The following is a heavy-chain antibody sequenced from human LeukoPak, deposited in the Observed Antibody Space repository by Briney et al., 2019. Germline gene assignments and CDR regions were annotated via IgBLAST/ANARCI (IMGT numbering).Heavy chain of an antibody. CDR3: ARRSRYGEYNYYYYGMDV. CDR1: GFTFSSNG. V-gene: IGHV3-33*01. J-gene: IGHJ6*02. CDR2: IWYDGSNI. Sequence: GRSLRLSCAASGFTFSSNGMHWVRQAPGKGLEWVAVIWYDGSNIYYADSVKGRFTISRDNSKNTLYLQMNSLRAEDTAVYYCARRSRYGEYNYYYYGMDVWGQGTTVTVSS. D-gene: IGHD4-17*01.